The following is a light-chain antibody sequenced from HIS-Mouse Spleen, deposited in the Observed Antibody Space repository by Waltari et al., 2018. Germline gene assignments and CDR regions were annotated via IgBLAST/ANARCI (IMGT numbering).Light chain of an antibody. CDR3: QVWDSSSDHVV. Sequence: SYVLTQPPSVSVAPGKTARITCGGNNIGRKRVQWYQQKPGQAPLLVVYDDSDRPSGIPERFSGSNSGHTATLTISRVEAGDEADYYCQVWDSSSDHVVFGGGTKLTVL. V-gene: IGLV3-21*03. J-gene: IGLJ2*01. CDR1: NIGRKR. CDR2: DDS.